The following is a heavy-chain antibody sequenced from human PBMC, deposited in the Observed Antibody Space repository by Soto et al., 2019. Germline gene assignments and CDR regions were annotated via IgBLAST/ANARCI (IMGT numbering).Heavy chain of an antibody. CDR1: GDTFTTYT. Sequence: SVKVSCKASGDTFTTYTINWVRQAPGQGLEWMGGIVPILGAGNYAQKFQGRVTITADRSTTTAYLDLSSLRSDDTAVYYCAREGEGIPAHRYWGQGTLVTVSS. CDR3: AREGEGIPAHRY. J-gene: IGHJ4*02. V-gene: IGHV1-69*08. D-gene: IGHD3-16*01. CDR2: IVPILGAG.